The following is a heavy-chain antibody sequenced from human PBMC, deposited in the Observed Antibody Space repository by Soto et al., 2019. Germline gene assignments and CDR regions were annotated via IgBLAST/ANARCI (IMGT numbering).Heavy chain of an antibody. CDR3: ARGTQLWYSRHFDV. CDR2: VFHSGNT. J-gene: IGHJ2*01. Sequence: QLQLQESGPGLVTPSETLSLTCTISGGSISTYYWGFIRQPPGKGLEWVAYVFHSGNTDSNPSLTSRVTMSVDTSKNQFSLKLKAVTAADTAVYYCARGTQLWYSRHFDVWGRGTLVTVSS. CDR1: GGSISTYY. V-gene: IGHV4-59*01. D-gene: IGHD5-18*01.